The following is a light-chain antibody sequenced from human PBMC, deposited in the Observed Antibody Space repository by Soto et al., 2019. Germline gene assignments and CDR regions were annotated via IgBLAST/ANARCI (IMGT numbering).Light chain of an antibody. V-gene: IGLV4-60*02. CDR3: ETWDSNVV. CDR2: LEGSGSC. CDR1: SGHSSYI. Sequence: QLVLTQSSSASASLGSSVKLTCTLSSGHSSYIIAWHQQQPGKAPRYLMKLEGSGSCNKGSGVPDRFSGSSSGADRYLTISNLQFEDEADYYCETWDSNVVFGGGTKLTVL. J-gene: IGLJ2*01.